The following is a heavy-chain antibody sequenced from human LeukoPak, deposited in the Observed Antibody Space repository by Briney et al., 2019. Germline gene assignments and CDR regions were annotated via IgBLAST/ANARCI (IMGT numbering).Heavy chain of an antibody. V-gene: IGHV4-31*03. Sequence: PSETLSLTCTVSGGSISSGGYYWSWIRQHPGKGLEWIGYIYYSGSTYYNPSLKSRVTISVDTSKNQFSLKVNSMTVADTAVYYCARASDSGLRRQIDSWGQGTLVTVSS. CDR3: ARASDSGLRRQIDS. CDR2: IYYSGST. D-gene: IGHD5-12*01. J-gene: IGHJ4*02. CDR1: GGSISSGGYY.